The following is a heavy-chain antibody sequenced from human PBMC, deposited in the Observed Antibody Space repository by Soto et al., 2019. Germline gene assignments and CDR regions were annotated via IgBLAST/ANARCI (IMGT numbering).Heavy chain of an antibody. Sequence: PSETLSLTCTVYGGSFSGYYWSWIRQPPGKGLEWIGEINHSGSTNYNPSLKSRVTISVDTSKNQFSLKLSSVTAADTAVYYCVWSHVGWGNWFYSRAQRSPVPVS. J-gene: IGHJ5*01. CDR1: GGSFSGYY. CDR3: VWSHVGWGNWFYS. D-gene: IGHD3-16*01. V-gene: IGHV4-34*01. CDR2: INHSGST.